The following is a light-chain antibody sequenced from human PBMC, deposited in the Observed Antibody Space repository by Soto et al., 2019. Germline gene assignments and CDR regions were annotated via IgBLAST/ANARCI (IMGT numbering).Light chain of an antibody. J-gene: IGKJ1*01. CDR2: KAS. V-gene: IGKV1-5*03. CDR3: QHDNSYSEA. Sequence: DIQMTQSPSTLSGSVGDRVTITCRASQTISSWLAWYQQKPGKAPKLLIYKASTLKSGVPSRFSGSGSGTEFTLTISSLQPDDFATYYGQHDNSYSEAFGQGTKVERK. CDR1: QTISSW.